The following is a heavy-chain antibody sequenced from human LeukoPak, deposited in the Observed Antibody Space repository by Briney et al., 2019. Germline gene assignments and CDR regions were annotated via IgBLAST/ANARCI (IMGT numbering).Heavy chain of an antibody. D-gene: IGHD3-10*01. CDR1: GASISTAGYY. J-gene: IGHJ5*02. Sequence: SETLSLTCTFSGASISTAGYYWTWIRQSPGGGLEWIGYIYYTGSIDYNPSLKSRLTMSLDTSKNQFSLKLSSVTAADTAVYYCARPHYYGSGSYPFDPWGQGTLVTVSS. CDR2: IYYTGSI. V-gene: IGHV4-30-4*08. CDR3: ARPHYYGSGSYPFDP.